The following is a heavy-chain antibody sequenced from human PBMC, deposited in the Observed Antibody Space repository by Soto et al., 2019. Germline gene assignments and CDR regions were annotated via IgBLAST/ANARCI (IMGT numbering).Heavy chain of an antibody. V-gene: IGHV1-69*02. CDR2: IIPILGIA. D-gene: IGHD2-15*01. Sequence: QVQLVQSGAEVKKPGSSVKVSCKASGGTFSSYTISWVRQAPGQGLEWMGRIIPILGIANYAQKFQGRVTMTADKSVSTAYMELSSLRSVDTAVYYSARGTPSGISSARPYYYYYMGVWGKGTTVTVSS. J-gene: IGHJ6*03. CDR3: ARGTPSGISSARPYYYYYMGV. CDR1: GGTFSSYT.